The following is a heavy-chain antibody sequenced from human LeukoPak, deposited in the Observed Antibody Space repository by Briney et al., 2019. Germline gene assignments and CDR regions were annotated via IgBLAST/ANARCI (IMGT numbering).Heavy chain of an antibody. V-gene: IGHV1-8*01. Sequence: ASVKVSSKASGYTVTNFDVNWVRHVAGQGLEWKGWMNPNSGNTGYAQKFQGRVTMTRNTAINTAYMELSSLTSDDTAVYYCARAPFPLTSGYNYWGQGTLVAVSS. CDR1: GYTVTNFD. J-gene: IGHJ4*02. CDR3: ARAPFPLTSGYNY. D-gene: IGHD1-1*01. CDR2: MNPNSGNT.